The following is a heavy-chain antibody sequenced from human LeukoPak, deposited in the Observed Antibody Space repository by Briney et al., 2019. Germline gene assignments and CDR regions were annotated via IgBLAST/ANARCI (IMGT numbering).Heavy chain of an antibody. V-gene: IGHV4-34*01. D-gene: IGHD6-6*01. CDR1: CGSFGGYY. CDR2: INHSGST. Sequence: SETLSLTCAVYCGSFGGYYWSWIRQPPGKGLEWIGEINHSGSTNYNPSLKSRVTISVDTSKNQFSLKLRSVTAADTAVYYCARGLGSIAARRAPLDYWGQGTLVTVSS. CDR3: ARGLGSIAARRAPLDY. J-gene: IGHJ4*02.